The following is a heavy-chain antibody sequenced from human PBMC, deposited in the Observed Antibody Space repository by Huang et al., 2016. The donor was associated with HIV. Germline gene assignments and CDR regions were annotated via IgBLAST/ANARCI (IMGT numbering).Heavy chain of an antibody. J-gene: IGHJ2*01. CDR3: ARASWYEPRSWYFGL. CDR2: STDNGYT. CDR1: GGSVSGHS. D-gene: IGHD6-13*01. V-gene: IGHV4-34*01. Sequence: QVQLQQWGAGLLKASETLSLTCAVYGGSVSGHSWRWIRPPPGKGLEWIAESTDNGYTNYSPSLKSRVTISVHTSRNQFSLKLNSVTAADAAVYYCARASWYEPRSWYFGLWGRGTLVTVSS.